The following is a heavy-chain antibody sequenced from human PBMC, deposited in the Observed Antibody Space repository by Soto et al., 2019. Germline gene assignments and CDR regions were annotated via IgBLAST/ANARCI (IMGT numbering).Heavy chain of an antibody. D-gene: IGHD6-6*01. V-gene: IGHV4-4*07. CDR1: GGSISSYY. CDR2: IYTSGST. Sequence: SETLSLTCTVSGGSISSYYWSWIRQPAGKGLEWIGRIYTSGSTNYNPSLKSRVTISIDTSKNQFSLQLTSVSAADTAMYYCTTRPSSVGWFDPWGQGTLVTVSS. CDR3: TTRPSSVGWFDP. J-gene: IGHJ5*02.